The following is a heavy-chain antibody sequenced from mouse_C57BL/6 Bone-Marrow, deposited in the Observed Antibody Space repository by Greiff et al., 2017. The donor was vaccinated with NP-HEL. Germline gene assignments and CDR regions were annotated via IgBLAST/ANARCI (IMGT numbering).Heavy chain of an antibody. V-gene: IGHV7-3*01. J-gene: IGHJ3*01. CDR3: ASHYYYGSSYPWFAY. D-gene: IGHD1-1*01. CDR2: IRNKANGYTT. CDR1: GFTFTDYY. Sequence: EVTLVESGGGLVQPGGSLSLSCAASGFTFTDYYMSWVRQPPGKALEWLGFIRNKANGYTTEYSASVKGRFTISRDNSQSILYLQMNALRAEDSATYYCASHYYYGSSYPWFAYWGQGTLVTVSA.